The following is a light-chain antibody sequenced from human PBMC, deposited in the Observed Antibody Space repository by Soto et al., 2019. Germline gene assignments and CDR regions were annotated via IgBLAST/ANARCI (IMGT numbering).Light chain of an antibody. CDR1: QSVSSN. CDR3: QQYNNWPPIT. J-gene: IGKJ5*01. V-gene: IGKV3-15*01. Sequence: EIVMTQSPATLSVSPGGRASLSCRASQSVSSNLAWYQQKPAQTPGLLIDATATVATGIPARFSGIWSGTEFTLTIRSLQSEDFAVNYWQQYNNWPPITFGQGTRLEI. CDR2: ATA.